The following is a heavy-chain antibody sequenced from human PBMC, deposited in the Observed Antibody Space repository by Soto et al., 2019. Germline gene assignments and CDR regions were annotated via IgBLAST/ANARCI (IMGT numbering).Heavy chain of an antibody. CDR3: ARGGGRLVDVLDY. CDR1: GFTFSSYG. Sequence: QVQLVESGGGVVQPGRSLRLSCAASGFTFSSYGMHWVRQAPGKGLEWVAVIWYDGSNKYYADSVKGRFTISRDNSKNALYLQMNSLRGADTAVYYCARGGGRLVDVLDYWGQGTLVTVSS. V-gene: IGHV3-33*01. D-gene: IGHD6-19*01. CDR2: IWYDGSNK. J-gene: IGHJ4*02.